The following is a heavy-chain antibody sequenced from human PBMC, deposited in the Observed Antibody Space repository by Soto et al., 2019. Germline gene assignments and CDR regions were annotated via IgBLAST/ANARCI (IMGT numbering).Heavy chain of an antibody. CDR1: GGTFSSYA. CDR3: ASGHVDTAMVTGNWFGP. V-gene: IGHV1-69*06. D-gene: IGHD5-18*01. CDR2: IIPTFGTA. J-gene: IGHJ5*02. Sequence: PVKVSCKASGGTFSSYAISWVRQATGQGLEWMGGIIPTFGTAHYAQKFQGSVTITADKSTSTAYMELSSLRFEDTAVYYCASGHVDTAMVTGNWFGPWGRGTRGAVAS.